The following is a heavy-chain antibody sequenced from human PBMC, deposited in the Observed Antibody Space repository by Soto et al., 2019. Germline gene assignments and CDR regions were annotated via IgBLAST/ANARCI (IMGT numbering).Heavy chain of an antibody. D-gene: IGHD3-3*01. CDR1: GFTFSSYS. CDR2: ISSSSSTI. CDR3: ARVGQRRITIFGVPGFGMDV. V-gene: IGHV3-48*02. Sequence: LRLSCAASGFTFSSYSMNWVRQAPGKGLEWVSYISSSSSTIYYADSVKGRFTISRDNAKNSLYLQMNSLRDEDTAVYYCARVGQRRITIFGVPGFGMDVWGQGTTVTVSS. J-gene: IGHJ6*02.